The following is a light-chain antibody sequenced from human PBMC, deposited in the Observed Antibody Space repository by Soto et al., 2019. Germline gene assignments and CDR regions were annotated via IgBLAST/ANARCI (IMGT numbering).Light chain of an antibody. J-gene: IGLJ3*02. V-gene: IGLV3-21*02. CDR1: DIQSKS. Sequence: SYVLTQPPSVSVAPGQTASITCGGDDIQSKSVHWYQQKSGQAPVLVVYDDTDRPSGIPERFSGSNAGNTATLTISRVEAGDEAAYYCQVWDSRSDHVVFGGGTKLTVL. CDR2: DDT. CDR3: QVWDSRSDHVV.